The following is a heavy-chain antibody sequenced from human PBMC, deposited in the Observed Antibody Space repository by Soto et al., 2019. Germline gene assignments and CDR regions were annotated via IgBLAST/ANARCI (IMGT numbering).Heavy chain of an antibody. CDR2: ISSSSSYI. V-gene: IGHV3-21*01. CDR3: ARDSGYYDSSGYYYYYYGMDV. D-gene: IGHD3-22*01. J-gene: IGHJ6*02. CDR1: GFTFSSYS. Sequence: GGSLRLSCAASGFTFSSYSMNWVRQAPGKGLEWVSSISSSSSYIYYADSVKGRFTISRDNAKNSLYLQMNSLRAEDTAVYYCARDSGYYDSSGYYYYYYGMDVWGQGTTVTVSS.